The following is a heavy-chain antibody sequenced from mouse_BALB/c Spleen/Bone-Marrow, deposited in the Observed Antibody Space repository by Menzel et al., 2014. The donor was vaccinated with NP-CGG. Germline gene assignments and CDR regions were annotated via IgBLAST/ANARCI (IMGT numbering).Heavy chain of an antibody. CDR2: INPDSSTI. CDR1: GFDFSRYW. Sequence: VQLKESGGGLVQPGGSLKLSCAALGFDFSRYWMTWVRQAPGKGLEWIGEINPDSSTINYTPSLKEKFIISRDNAKNTLYLQMSKVRSEDTALYYCARPGYYGYQDVWGAGATVTVSS. V-gene: IGHV4-1*02. J-gene: IGHJ1*01. D-gene: IGHD1-2*01. CDR3: ARPGYYGYQDV.